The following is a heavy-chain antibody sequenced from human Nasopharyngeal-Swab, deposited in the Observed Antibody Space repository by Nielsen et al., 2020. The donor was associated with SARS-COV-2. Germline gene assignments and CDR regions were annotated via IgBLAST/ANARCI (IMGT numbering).Heavy chain of an antibody. Sequence: GSLRLACAVYGGAFSGYYWNWIRKPPGKGLEWIGEINHRGSTNYNPSLKGRVTISLDTSKNQFSLKLSSVTAADTAVYYCARSRYTSSWYGVRNWFDPWGQGTLVTVSS. CDR2: INHRGST. D-gene: IGHD6-13*01. V-gene: IGHV4-34*01. J-gene: IGHJ5*02. CDR3: ARSRYTSSWYGVRNWFDP. CDR1: GGAFSGYY.